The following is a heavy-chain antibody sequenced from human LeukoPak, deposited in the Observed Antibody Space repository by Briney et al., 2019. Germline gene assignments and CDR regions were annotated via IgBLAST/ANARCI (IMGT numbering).Heavy chain of an antibody. Sequence: GGSLRLSCAASGFSFGDYAMHWVRQIPGKGLECVAHIHADGGRTFYADSVNGRFTISRDNGKNFLYLQMNSLTSDDTALYYCSTWAFYHGLDVWGQGTAVTISS. CDR2: IHADGGRT. V-gene: IGHV3-43*02. CDR1: GFSFGDYA. J-gene: IGHJ6*02. CDR3: STWAFYHGLDV. D-gene: IGHD2/OR15-2a*01.